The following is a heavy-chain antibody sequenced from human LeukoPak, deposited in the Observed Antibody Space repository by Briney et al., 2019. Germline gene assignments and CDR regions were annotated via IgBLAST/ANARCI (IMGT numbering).Heavy chain of an antibody. CDR1: GFTFDDYA. V-gene: IGHV3-9*01. Sequence: PGGSLRLSCAASGFTFDDYAMHWVRQAPGKGLEWVSGISWNSGSIGYADSVKGRFTISRDNAKNSLYLQMNSLRAEDTALYYCAKGATMVRGVITYYDYWGQGTLVTVSS. J-gene: IGHJ4*02. D-gene: IGHD3-10*01. CDR3: AKGATMVRGVITYYDY. CDR2: ISWNSGSI.